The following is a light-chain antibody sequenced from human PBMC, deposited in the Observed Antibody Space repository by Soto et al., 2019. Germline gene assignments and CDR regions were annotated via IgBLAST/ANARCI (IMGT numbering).Light chain of an antibody. J-gene: IGKJ1*01. CDR2: GAS. Sequence: PDTLSLSPGERATLSCRASQSVDSRYLAWFQQKPGQAPRLLIYGASSRATDIPDRFSGSGSGTDFTLTISRLEPEDFAVYYCQQYGGSPWTFGQGTKVEIK. V-gene: IGKV3-20*01. CDR3: QQYGGSPWT. CDR1: QSVDSRY.